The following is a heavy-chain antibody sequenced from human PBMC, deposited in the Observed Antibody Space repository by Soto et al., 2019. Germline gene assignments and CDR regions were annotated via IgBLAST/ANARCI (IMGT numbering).Heavy chain of an antibody. CDR3: ARARYSSSLDY. V-gene: IGHV1-18*01. CDR1: GYTFTGYG. J-gene: IGHJ4*02. D-gene: IGHD6-6*01. CDR2: ISAYNGNT. Sequence: ASLKVSCKTAGYTFTGYGISWVRQAPGQGLEWMGWISAYNGNTNYAQKLQGRVTMTTDTSTSTAYMELRSLRSDDTAVYYCARARYSSSLDYWGQGTLVTVSS.